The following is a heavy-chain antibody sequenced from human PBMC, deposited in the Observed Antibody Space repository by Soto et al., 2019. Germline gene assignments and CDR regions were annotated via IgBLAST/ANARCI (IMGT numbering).Heavy chain of an antibody. D-gene: IGHD3-10*01. J-gene: IGHJ4*02. V-gene: IGHV2-5*02. CDR1: GFSLTTRGMG. CDR3: AHTYYSGSGTFYFDF. Sequence: QITLKESGPTLVEPTQTLTVTCTFSGFSLTTRGMGVGWIRQPPGKALEWLAFVYWEDDRRYRPSLRSRLRGTEDTSKNQVDLTMTNMDSGDTATYYCAHTYYSGSGTFYFDFWGQGILVTVSS. CDR2: VYWEDDR.